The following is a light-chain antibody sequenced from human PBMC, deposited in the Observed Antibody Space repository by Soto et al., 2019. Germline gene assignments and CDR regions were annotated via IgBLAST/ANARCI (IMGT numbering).Light chain of an antibody. CDR3: HHYCSSPPYT. J-gene: IGKJ2*01. CDR1: QSFSRTY. Sequence: EIVLTQSPGTLSLSPGEGATLSCRASQSFSRTYLAWYQQKPGQAPRLLIYGASNRATGIPDRFSGSGSGTDFTLTISRLEPEDFAVYYCHHYCSSPPYTCGQGTKLEIK. V-gene: IGKV3-20*01. CDR2: GAS.